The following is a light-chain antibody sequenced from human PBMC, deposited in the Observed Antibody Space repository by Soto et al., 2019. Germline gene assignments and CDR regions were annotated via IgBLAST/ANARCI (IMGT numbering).Light chain of an antibody. CDR1: RSISNN. J-gene: IGKJ2*01. Sequence: IVMTQSPGTLSASPGERATLSCRASRSISNNVAWYQQKPGQAPRLLLYGASTRATGIPARFSASGSGTDFTLTISRLEPEDFAVYYCQQYGSSTYTFGQGTKVEIK. CDR3: QQYGSSTYT. CDR2: GAS. V-gene: IGKV3-20*01.